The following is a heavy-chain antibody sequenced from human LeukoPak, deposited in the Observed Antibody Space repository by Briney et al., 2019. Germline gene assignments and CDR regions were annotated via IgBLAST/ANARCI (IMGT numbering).Heavy chain of an antibody. V-gene: IGHV3-23*01. D-gene: IGHD3-10*01. Sequence: GGSLRLSCAASGFTFSSYAMSWVRQAPGKGLEWVSTIDYSGGSTYYADSVKGRFTISRDNSKNKVYLQMNSLRAEDTAVYHCARFVGSDYTGSFDLWGQGTPVPVSS. J-gene: IGHJ4*02. CDR2: IDYSGGST. CDR3: ARFVGSDYTGSFDL. CDR1: GFTFSSYA.